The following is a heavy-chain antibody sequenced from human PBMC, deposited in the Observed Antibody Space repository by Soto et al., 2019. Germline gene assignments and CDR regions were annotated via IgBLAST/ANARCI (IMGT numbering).Heavy chain of an antibody. V-gene: IGHV3-23*01. CDR3: VKGGWLDF. Sequence: EVQLLESGGGLVQPGGSLRLSCAASGFSFHTFEMSWVRQAPGRGLEWVSFISDDGSRTYYVDAVKGRFTISRDNSKYTLYLQMNSLTVEDTAVYACVKGGWLDFWGQGTLVTVSS. D-gene: IGHD3-16*01. J-gene: IGHJ5*01. CDR2: ISDDGSRT. CDR1: GFSFHTFE.